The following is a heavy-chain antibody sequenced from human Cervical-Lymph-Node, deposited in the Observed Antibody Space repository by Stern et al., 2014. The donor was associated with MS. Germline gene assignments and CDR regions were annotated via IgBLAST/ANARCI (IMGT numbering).Heavy chain of an antibody. V-gene: IGHV2-5*02. Sequence: QITLKESGPTLVKPTQTVTLTCTLSGFSVTTAGVGVGWIRQPPGKALEWLSLIYWDDDKLYRPSLKNRLTITKDTSKNQVVLTMTNVDPVDTATYYCAHSRVKYCRGGTCYSSLFDYWGQGTLVTVSS. CDR3: AHSRVKYCRGGTCYSSLFDY. J-gene: IGHJ4*02. CDR1: GFSVTTAGVG. D-gene: IGHD2-15*01. CDR2: IYWDDDK.